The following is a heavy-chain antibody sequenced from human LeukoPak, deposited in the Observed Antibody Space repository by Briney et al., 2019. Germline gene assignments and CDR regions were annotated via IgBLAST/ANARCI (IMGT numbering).Heavy chain of an antibody. CDR1: GFTFSSYS. J-gene: IGHJ4*01. V-gene: IGHV3-21*01. D-gene: IGHD4-17*01. CDR3: AKDYGDYNFDY. Sequence: PGGSLRLSCAAAGFTFSSYSMGWVRQAPGRGLEWVSSITSSSSYIYYADSVKGRFTISRDNAKNSLYLQMNNLRAEDTAVYYCAKDYGDYNFDYWGHGSLVAVSS. CDR2: ITSSSSYI.